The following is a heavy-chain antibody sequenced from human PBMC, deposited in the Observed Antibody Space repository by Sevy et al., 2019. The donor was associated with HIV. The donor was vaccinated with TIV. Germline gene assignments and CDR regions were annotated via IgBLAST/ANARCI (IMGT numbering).Heavy chain of an antibody. V-gene: IGHV1-18*01. CDR3: ARDSYYYDTRSSHRPPDY. J-gene: IGHJ4*02. CDR2: IGVNNGKT. Sequence: ASVKVSCKASGYNFNTYGITWVRQAPGQGLEWVGWIGVNNGKTNYTARLQARSSMTADTSTSTVYMELRTLTSDDTAMYFCARDSYYYDTRSSHRPPDYWGQGTLVTVSS. CDR1: GYNFNTYG. D-gene: IGHD3-22*01.